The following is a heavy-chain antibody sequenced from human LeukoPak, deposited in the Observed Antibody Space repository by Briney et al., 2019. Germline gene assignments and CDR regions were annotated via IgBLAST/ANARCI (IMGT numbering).Heavy chain of an antibody. J-gene: IGHJ4*02. D-gene: IGHD6-13*01. Sequence: GASVKVSCKASGGSFTSYAINWVRQAPGQGLEWTGGVIPVFGTPKYGQKFQDRVTVTADDSTTTAYMELTSLTSDDTAVYYCARGSASNWPVDIWGQGTLVTVSS. CDR2: VIPVFGTP. V-gene: IGHV1-69*13. CDR1: GGSFTSYA. CDR3: ARGSASNWPVDI.